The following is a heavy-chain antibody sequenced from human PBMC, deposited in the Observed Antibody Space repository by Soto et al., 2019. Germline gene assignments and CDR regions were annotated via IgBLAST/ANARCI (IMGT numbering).Heavy chain of an antibody. Sequence: QVQLVQPGAEVKKPGSSVKVSCKASGGTFSSYAISWVRQAPGQGLEWMGGIIPIFGAANYAQKFQGRVTIYADEATSTAYLELSSLRSEDTAVYYCASGDTAMATVFYYGMDVWGHGTTVTVSS. CDR1: GGTFSSYA. CDR2: IIPIFGAA. V-gene: IGHV1-69*12. D-gene: IGHD5-18*01. J-gene: IGHJ6*02. CDR3: ASGDTAMATVFYYGMDV.